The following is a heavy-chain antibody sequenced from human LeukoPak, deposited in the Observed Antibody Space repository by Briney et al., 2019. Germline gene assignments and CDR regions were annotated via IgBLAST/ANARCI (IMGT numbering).Heavy chain of an antibody. D-gene: IGHD2-2*01. CDR1: GYTFTDYY. J-gene: IGHJ4*02. CDR2: INPNDGDT. V-gene: IGHV1-2*02. Sequence: ASVKVSCKASGYTFTDYYMHWVRQAPGQGFEWMGWINPNDGDTNYAQKFQGRVTMTRDTSISTAPMEVSRLRSDDTAVYYCARAHFLYCSSTTCLFDYWGQGTLVTVSS. CDR3: ARAHFLYCSSTTCLFDY.